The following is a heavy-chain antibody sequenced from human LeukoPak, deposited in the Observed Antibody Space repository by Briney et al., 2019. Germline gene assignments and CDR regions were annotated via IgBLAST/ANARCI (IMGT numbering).Heavy chain of an antibody. J-gene: IGHJ4*02. CDR3: ARHDLRRRKGID. Sequence: SETLSLTCTVSGGSISSYYWSWIRQPPGKGLEWVGYIYNSGSTNYNPSLRSRVTLSVDTSKNQFSLKLSCVTVADTALYYWARHDLRRRKGIDWGQGALVTVSS. D-gene: IGHD6-13*01. CDR1: GGSISSYY. CDR2: IYNSGST. V-gene: IGHV4-59*08.